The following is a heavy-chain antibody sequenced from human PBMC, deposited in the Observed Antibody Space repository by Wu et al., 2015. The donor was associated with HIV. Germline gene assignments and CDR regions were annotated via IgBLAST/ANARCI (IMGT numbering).Heavy chain of an antibody. CDR3: AREGIAVAGTYYYGMDV. J-gene: IGHJ6*02. D-gene: IGHD6-19*01. V-gene: IGHV1-69*13. CDR2: IIPIFGAV. Sequence: QVQLEQSGAEVKKPGSSVKVSCQASGGTFSNHGISWVRQAPGQGLEWMGRIIPIFGAVNDAQNFRGRVTITADETTNTAYMELSSLTSDDTAVYYCAREGIAVAGTYYYGMDVWGQGTTGHRLL. CDR1: GGTFSNHG.